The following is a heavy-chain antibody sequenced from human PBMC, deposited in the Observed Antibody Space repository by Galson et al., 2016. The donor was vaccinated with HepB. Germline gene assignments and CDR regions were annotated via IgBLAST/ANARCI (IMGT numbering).Heavy chain of an antibody. CDR1: GYIFNMYW. CDR2: IYPRDSDT. J-gene: IGHJ3*01. V-gene: IGHV5-51*01. CDR3: ARPTRIGDRDAFNV. Sequence: QSGAEVKKPGESLKISCKASGYIFNMYWIAWVRQMHGKGLEWMGTIYPRDSDTRFSPSFQGQVTISVDESINTAYLQWSSLKASDTAMYYRARPTRIGDRDAFNVWGQGTMVTVSS. D-gene: IGHD3-16*01.